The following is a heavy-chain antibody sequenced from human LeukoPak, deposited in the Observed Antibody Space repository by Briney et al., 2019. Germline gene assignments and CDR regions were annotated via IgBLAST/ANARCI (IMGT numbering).Heavy chain of an antibody. V-gene: IGHV4-34*01. Sequence: SETLSLTCAVYGGSFSGYYWSWIRQPPGKGLEWIGEINHSGSTNYNPSLKSRVTMSVDTSKNQFSLKLSSVTAADTAVYYCARVGTGTTYNWFDPWGQGTLVTVSS. D-gene: IGHD1-1*01. J-gene: IGHJ5*02. CDR3: ARVGTGTTYNWFDP. CDR1: GGSFSGYY. CDR2: INHSGST.